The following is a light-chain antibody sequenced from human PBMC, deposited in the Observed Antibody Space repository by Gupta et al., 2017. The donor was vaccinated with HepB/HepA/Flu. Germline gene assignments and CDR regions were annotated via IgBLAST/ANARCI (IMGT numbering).Light chain of an antibody. CDR3: QQDGSSPVT. CDR2: GAS. Sequence: EIVLTQSPGTLSLSPGERATLSCRASQSVSSSYLAWYQQKPGQAPRLLIYGASSRATGIPDRFSGSGSGRDFTLTISRLEPEDFAVYYCQQDGSSPVTFGQGTKVEIK. CDR1: QSVSSSY. V-gene: IGKV3-20*01. J-gene: IGKJ1*01.